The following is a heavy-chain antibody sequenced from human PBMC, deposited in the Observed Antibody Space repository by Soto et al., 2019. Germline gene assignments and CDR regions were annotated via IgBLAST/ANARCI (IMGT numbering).Heavy chain of an antibody. CDR2: IYYSGST. J-gene: IGHJ4*02. Sequence: SETLSLTCNVSGGSISSKYWNWIRQPPGKGLEWIGYIYYSGSTTYNPSLKSRVTISVDTSKNQFSLKLSSVTAADTAVYFCARDNYGPLDYWGQGTLVTVSA. CDR3: ARDNYGPLDY. D-gene: IGHD3-10*01. V-gene: IGHV4-59*01. CDR1: GGSISSKY.